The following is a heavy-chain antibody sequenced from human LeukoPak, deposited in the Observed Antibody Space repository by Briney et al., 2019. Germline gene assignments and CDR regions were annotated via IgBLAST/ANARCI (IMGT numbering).Heavy chain of an antibody. CDR2: INHSGST. V-gene: IGHV4-34*01. CDR3: ARHLIVVVPAARRTFDAFDI. Sequence: PSETLSLTCAVYGGSFSGYYWSWIRQPPGKGLEWIGEINHSGSTNYNPSLKSRVTISVDTSKNQFSLKLSSVTAADTAVYYCARHLIVVVPAARRTFDAFDIWGQGTMVTVSS. J-gene: IGHJ3*02. CDR1: GGSFSGYY. D-gene: IGHD2-2*01.